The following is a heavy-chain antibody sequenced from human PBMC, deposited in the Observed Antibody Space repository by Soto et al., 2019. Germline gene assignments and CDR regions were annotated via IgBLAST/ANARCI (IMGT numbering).Heavy chain of an antibody. CDR3: ARARYSSRWGTFDS. D-gene: IGHD6-19*01. CDR2: IFPNVGTA. J-gene: IGHJ4*02. Sequence: QVHLEQSGAEVKKPGTSVKVSCKASGGSFSTNEIDWVRQAPGQGLEWMGRIFPNVGTADYVQKFQGRLTIIADESTATVFMELSRLISADTAVYFCARARYSSRWGTFDSWGQGTQVAVSS. V-gene: IGHV1-69*01. CDR1: GGSFSTNE.